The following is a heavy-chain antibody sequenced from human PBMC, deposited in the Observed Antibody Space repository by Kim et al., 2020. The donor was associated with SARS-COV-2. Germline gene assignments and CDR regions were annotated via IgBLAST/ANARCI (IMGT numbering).Heavy chain of an antibody. Sequence: GGSLRLSCEVSGFIFRNFAMSWVRQAPEKGLEWVSSISGSGYTTYYADSVRGRFTISRDNSKNTLSLQMNSLRAEDTAVYYCAKYGLQGSGSIFGYRFD. CDR1: GFIFRNFA. D-gene: IGHD3-10*01. V-gene: IGHV3-23*01. CDR2: ISGSGYTT. CDR3: AKYGLQGSGSIFGYRFD. J-gene: IGHJ4*01.